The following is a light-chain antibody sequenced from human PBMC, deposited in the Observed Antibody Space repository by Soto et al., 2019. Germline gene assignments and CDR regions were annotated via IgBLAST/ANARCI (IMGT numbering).Light chain of an antibody. V-gene: IGKV3-11*01. J-gene: IGKJ1*01. CDR3: QQRSNWPSWT. CDR1: QSISDT. CDR2: GAS. Sequence: EIVLTQSPGTLSLSPGERATLSCRASQSISDTLAWYQQKPGQAPRLLIYGASKRATGFPARFSGSGSGTDFTLTIISLEPEDFAVYYCQQRSNWPSWTFGQGTKVDIK.